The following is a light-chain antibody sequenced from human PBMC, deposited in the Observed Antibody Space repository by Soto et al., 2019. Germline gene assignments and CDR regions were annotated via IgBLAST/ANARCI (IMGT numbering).Light chain of an antibody. V-gene: IGLV2-14*03. CDR1: SSDVGGYNY. CDR2: DVS. Sequence: QSALTQPASVSGSPGQSITISCTGTSSDVGGYNYVSWYQQHPGRVPKLLIYDVSYRPSGVSNRFSGSKSGNTASLTISGLQAEDGAEYYCSSYTSSTTFGVFGTGTKVPVL. J-gene: IGLJ1*01. CDR3: SSYTSSTTFGV.